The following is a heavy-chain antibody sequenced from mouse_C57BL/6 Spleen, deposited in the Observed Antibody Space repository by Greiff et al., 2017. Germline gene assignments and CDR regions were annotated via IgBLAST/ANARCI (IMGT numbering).Heavy chain of an antibody. CDR1: GYTFTSYW. V-gene: IGHV1-53*01. CDR2: INPSNGGT. D-gene: IGHD2-1*01. CDR3: ARSRREVKNFDY. Sequence: QVQLQQPGTELVKPGASVKLSCKTSGYTFTSYWMHWVKQRPGQGLEWIGNINPSNGGTNYNEKFKSKATLTVDKSSSTAYMQLSSLTSEDSAVYYCARSRREVKNFDYWGQGTTLTVSS. J-gene: IGHJ2*01.